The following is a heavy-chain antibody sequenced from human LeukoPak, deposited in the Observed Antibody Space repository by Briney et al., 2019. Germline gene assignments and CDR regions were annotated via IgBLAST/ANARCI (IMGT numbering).Heavy chain of an antibody. J-gene: IGHJ5*02. CDR1: GYSFSSYW. Sequence: GESLKISCKGSGYSFSSYWIAWVHQMPGKGLEWMGIIYPGDSDTTYSPSFQGQVTISADKSISTAYLQWSSLKASDTAMYYCASLGSGSYYREFDPWGQGTLVTVSS. D-gene: IGHD3-10*01. V-gene: IGHV5-51*07. CDR3: ASLGSGSYYREFDP. CDR2: IYPGDSDT.